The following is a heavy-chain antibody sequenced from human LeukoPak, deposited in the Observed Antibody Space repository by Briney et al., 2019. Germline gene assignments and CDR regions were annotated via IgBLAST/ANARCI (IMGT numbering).Heavy chain of an antibody. CDR3: ARDVFDP. V-gene: IGHV3-7*01. J-gene: IGHJ5*02. Sequence: PGGSLRLSCAASGFTFNNYWMSWVRQAPGKGLEWVANIKQDGSEKYYVDSVKGRFIISRDNAKNSLYLQMNSLRAEDTAVYYCARDVFDPWGQGTLATVSS. CDR1: GFTFNNYW. CDR2: IKQDGSEK.